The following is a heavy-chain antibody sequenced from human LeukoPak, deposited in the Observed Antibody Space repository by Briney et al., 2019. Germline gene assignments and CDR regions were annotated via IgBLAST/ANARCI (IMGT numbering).Heavy chain of an antibody. V-gene: IGHV3-30-3*01. CDR1: GFTFSSYA. CDR2: ISYDGSNK. J-gene: IGHJ4*02. D-gene: IGHD6-19*01. CDR3: ARDSSSGWYHGY. Sequence: GGSLRLSCAASGFTFSSYAMHWVRQAPGKGLEWVAVISYDGSNKYYADSVKGRFTISRDNSKNTLYLQMNSLRAEDTAVYYCARDSSSGWYHGYWGQGTLVTVSS.